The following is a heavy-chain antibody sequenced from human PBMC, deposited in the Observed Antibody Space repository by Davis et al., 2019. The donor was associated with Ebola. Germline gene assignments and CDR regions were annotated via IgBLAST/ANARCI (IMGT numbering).Heavy chain of an antibody. CDR2: ISYDGSNK. V-gene: IGHV3-30-3*01. Sequence: PGGSLRLSCAASGFTFSSYAMHWVRQAPGKGLEWVAVISYDGSNKYYADSVKGRFTISRDNSKNTLYLQMNSLRAEDTAVYYCARDGAYGDLIYYFDYWGQGTLVTVSS. CDR3: ARDGAYGDLIYYFDY. J-gene: IGHJ4*02. CDR1: GFTFSSYA. D-gene: IGHD4-17*01.